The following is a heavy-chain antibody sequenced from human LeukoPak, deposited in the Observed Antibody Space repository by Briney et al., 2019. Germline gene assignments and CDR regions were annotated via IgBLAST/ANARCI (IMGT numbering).Heavy chain of an antibody. J-gene: IGHJ5*02. CDR3: AGVGGTAMVRKNWFAP. D-gene: IGHD5-18*01. Sequence: PSETLSLTCTVSGFSISSSSYYWGRLRQPPGKGLEWIGSFYCSGITYYDPSHKSRITISVDTSKNLFSLKLSSVTGADTAVYYCAGVGGTAMVRKNWFAPWGQGSLVTVP. CDR1: GFSISSSSYY. CDR2: FYCSGIT. V-gene: IGHV4-39*07.